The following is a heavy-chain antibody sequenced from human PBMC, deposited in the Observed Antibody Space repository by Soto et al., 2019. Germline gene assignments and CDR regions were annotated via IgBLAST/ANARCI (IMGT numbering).Heavy chain of an antibody. Sequence: GESLKISCSGSGYSFTSYWIGWGRQMPWKGLEWMGIIYPGDSDTRYSPSFQGQVTISADKSISTAYLQWSSLKASDTAMYYCARRGGDSSGYGYYGMDVWGQGTTVTVSS. J-gene: IGHJ6*02. CDR3: ARRGGDSSGYGYYGMDV. V-gene: IGHV5-51*01. CDR2: IYPGDSDT. CDR1: GYSFTSYW. D-gene: IGHD3-22*01.